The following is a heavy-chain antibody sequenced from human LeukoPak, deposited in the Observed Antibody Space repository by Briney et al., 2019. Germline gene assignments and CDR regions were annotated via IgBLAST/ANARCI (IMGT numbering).Heavy chain of an antibody. V-gene: IGHV4-39*07. Sequence: PSETRSLTCTVSGGSISSSSYYWGWIRQPPGKGLEWIGSIYYSGSTYYNPSLKSRVTISVDTSKNQFSLKLSSVTAADTAVYYCARAEREWLKVANWFDPWGQGTLVTVSS. CDR3: ARAEREWLKVANWFDP. CDR2: IYYSGST. CDR1: GGSISSSSYY. J-gene: IGHJ5*02. D-gene: IGHD3-3*01.